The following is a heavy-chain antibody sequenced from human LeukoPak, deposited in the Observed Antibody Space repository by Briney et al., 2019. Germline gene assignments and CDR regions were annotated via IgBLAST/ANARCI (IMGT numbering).Heavy chain of an antibody. Sequence: GGSLRLSCAASGFTFSDYYMSWIRQAPGKGLEWVSYISSSGSTIYYADSVKGRFTISRDNAKNSLYLQMNSLRAEDTAVYYCAKESRAVAGYYFDYWGQGTLVTVSS. CDR3: AKESRAVAGYYFDY. D-gene: IGHD6-19*01. CDR2: ISSSGSTI. V-gene: IGHV3-11*01. J-gene: IGHJ4*02. CDR1: GFTFSDYY.